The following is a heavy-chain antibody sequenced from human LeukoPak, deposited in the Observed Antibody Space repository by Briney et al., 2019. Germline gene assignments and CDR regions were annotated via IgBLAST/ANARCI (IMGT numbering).Heavy chain of an antibody. CDR2: INADGRST. CDR3: YGANAEQ. CDR1: GFTFSSYW. V-gene: IGHV3-74*01. J-gene: IGHJ1*01. D-gene: IGHD4-23*01. Sequence: GGSLRLSCAASGFTFSSYWMHWVRQVPGKGLVWVSGINADGRSTSYADSVKGRFTISRDNAKNTLYLQMKSLRVEDTAVYYCYGANAEQWGQGTLVTVSS.